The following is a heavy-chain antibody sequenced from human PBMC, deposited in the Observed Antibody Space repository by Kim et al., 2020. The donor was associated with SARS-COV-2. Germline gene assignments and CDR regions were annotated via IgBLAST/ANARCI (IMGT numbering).Heavy chain of an antibody. CDR3: ARGGRGSYGTGLVFYYCYYGMDD. Sequence: SETLSLTCAVYGGSFSGYYWCWIRQPPGTGLERIGVINHSGSTNSNSSPKSRVTISVDTSTTQFSLKLSFVTAADTAVYYCARGGRGSYGTGLVFYYCYYGMDDWGQGTTVTVSS. D-gene: IGHD5-18*01. J-gene: IGHJ6*02. CDR2: INHSGST. V-gene: IGHV4-34*01. CDR1: GGSFSGYY.